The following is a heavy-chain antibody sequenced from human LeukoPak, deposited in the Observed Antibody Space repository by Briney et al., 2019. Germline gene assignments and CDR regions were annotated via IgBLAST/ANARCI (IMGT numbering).Heavy chain of an antibody. Sequence: GGSLRLSCAASGFTFSSFGMHWVRQAPGKGLEWVAVISYDGSNKYYADSVKGRFTISRDNSKNTLYLQMNSLRAEDTAVYYCARVQATYYDYIWGSYRWSYFDYWGQGTLVTVSS. V-gene: IGHV3-30*03. CDR1: GFTFSSFG. CDR2: ISYDGSNK. D-gene: IGHD3-16*02. J-gene: IGHJ4*02. CDR3: ARVQATYYDYIWGSYRWSYFDY.